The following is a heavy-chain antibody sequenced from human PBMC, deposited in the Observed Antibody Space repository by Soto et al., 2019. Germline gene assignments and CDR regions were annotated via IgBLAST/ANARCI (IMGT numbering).Heavy chain of an antibody. V-gene: IGHV1-18*04. CDR1: GYTFTSYG. CDR2: ISAYNGNT. CDR3: ASHTYCGGDCYRPYYYGMDV. J-gene: IGHJ6*02. Sequence: ASVKVSCKASGYTFTSYGISWVRQAPGQGLEWMGWISAYNGNTNYAQKLQGRVTMTTDTSTSTAYMELRSLRSDDTAVYYCASHTYCGGDCYRPYYYGMDVWGQGTTVTVSS. D-gene: IGHD2-21*02.